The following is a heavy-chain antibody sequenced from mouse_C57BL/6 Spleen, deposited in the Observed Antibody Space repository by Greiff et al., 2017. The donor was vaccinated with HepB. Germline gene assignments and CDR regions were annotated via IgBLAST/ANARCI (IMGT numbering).Heavy chain of an antibody. CDR2: INPSSGYT. CDR3: ARSNRRITTVVAKGMDY. J-gene: IGHJ4*01. V-gene: IGHV1-4*01. Sequence: QVQLQESGAELARPGASVKMSCKASGYTFTSYTMHWVKQRPGQGLEWIGYINPSSGYTKYNQKFKDKATLTADKSSSTAYMQLSSLTSEDSAVYYCARSNRRITTVVAKGMDYWGQGPSVTVSS. CDR1: GYTFTSYT. D-gene: IGHD1-1*01.